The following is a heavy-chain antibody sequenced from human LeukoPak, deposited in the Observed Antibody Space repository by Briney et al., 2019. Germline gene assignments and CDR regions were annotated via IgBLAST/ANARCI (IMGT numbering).Heavy chain of an antibody. CDR3: ARRAGAYSHPYDY. V-gene: IGHV3-53*01. D-gene: IGHD4/OR15-4a*01. Sequence: HTGGSLRLSCTVSGFTVSSNSMSWVRQAPGKGLEWVSFIYSDNTHYLDSMKGRFTISRDNSKNTLYLQMNSLRAEDTAVYYCARRAGAYSHPYDYWGQGTLVTVSS. CDR2: IYSDNT. J-gene: IGHJ4*02. CDR1: GFTVSSNS.